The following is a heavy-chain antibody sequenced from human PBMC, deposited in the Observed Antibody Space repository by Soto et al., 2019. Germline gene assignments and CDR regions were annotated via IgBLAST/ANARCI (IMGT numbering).Heavy chain of an antibody. CDR2: IIPIFGTA. CDR1: GGTFSSYA. Sequence: SLKVSCKASGGTFSSYAISWVRQAPGQGLEWMGGIIPIFGTANYAQKFQGRVTITADESTSTAYMELSSLRSEDTAVYYCARAIPGGITGTTQNYYYGMDVWGQGTTVTVSS. J-gene: IGHJ6*02. V-gene: IGHV1-69*13. CDR3: ARAIPGGITGTTQNYYYGMDV. D-gene: IGHD1-7*01.